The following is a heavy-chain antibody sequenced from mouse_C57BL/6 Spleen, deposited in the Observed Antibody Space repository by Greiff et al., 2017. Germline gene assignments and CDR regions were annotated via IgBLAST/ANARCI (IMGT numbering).Heavy chain of an antibody. V-gene: IGHV1-64*01. CDR3: ARRGDYDAYAMDY. CDR2: INPNSGST. Sequence: QVQLQQPGAELVKPGASVKLSCKASGYTFTRYWMHWVKQRPGQGLEWIGMINPNSGSTNYNEKFKSKATLTVDKSSSTAYMQLSSLPSEDSAVYYCARRGDYDAYAMDYWGQGTSVTVSS. D-gene: IGHD2-4*01. CDR1: GYTFTRYW. J-gene: IGHJ4*01.